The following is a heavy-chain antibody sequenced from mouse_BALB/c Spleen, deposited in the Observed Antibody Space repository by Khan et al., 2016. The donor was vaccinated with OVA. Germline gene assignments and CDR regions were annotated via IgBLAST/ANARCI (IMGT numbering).Heavy chain of an antibody. D-gene: IGHD1-1*01. CDR1: GYTFTSNT. Sequence: QVQLQQSGAELARPGASVKMSCKASGYTFTSNTMHLIRQRPGPGLEWLGYINPSSDYNNFNQKLKDKATLTAAKSSSTAYMQLSRLTSEDSAVYYCARRTTVYAMDYWGQGTSVTVSS. CDR3: ARRTTVYAMDY. CDR2: INPSSDYN. V-gene: IGHV1-4*01. J-gene: IGHJ4*01.